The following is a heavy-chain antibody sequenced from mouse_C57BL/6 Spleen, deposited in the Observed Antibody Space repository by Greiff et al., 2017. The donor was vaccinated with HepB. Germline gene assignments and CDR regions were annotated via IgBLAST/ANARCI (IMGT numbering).Heavy chain of an antibody. CDR2: ISYDGSN. Sequence: VQLKESGPGLVKPSQSLSLTCSVTGYSITSGYYWNWIRQFPGNKLEWMGYISYDGSNNYNPSLKNRISITRDTSKNQFFLKLNSVTTEDTATYYCARVRYYENYAMDYWGQGTSVTVSS. D-gene: IGHD1-1*01. CDR1: GYSITSGYY. V-gene: IGHV3-6*01. J-gene: IGHJ4*01. CDR3: ARVRYYENYAMDY.